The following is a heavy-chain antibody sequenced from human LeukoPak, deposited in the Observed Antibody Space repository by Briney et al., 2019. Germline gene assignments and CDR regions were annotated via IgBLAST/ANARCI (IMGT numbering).Heavy chain of an antibody. CDR2: ISSSSSTI. CDR1: GLTFSSYS. J-gene: IGHJ6*02. CDR3: ATERGYGYAYGMDV. Sequence: PGGSLRPSCAASGLTFSSYSMNWVRQAPGKGLEWVSYISSSSSTIYYADSVKGRFTISRDNAKNSLYLQMNSLRAEDTAVYYCATERGYGYAYGMDVWGQGTTVTVSS. V-gene: IGHV3-48*01. D-gene: IGHD5-18*01.